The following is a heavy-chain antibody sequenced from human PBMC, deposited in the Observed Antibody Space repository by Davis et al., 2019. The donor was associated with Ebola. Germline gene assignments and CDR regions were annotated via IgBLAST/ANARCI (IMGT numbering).Heavy chain of an antibody. V-gene: IGHV4-61*01. D-gene: IGHD5-18*01. Sequence: MPSETLSLTCSVSGGSVSSGNYYWTWIRQSPGKGLEWIGYMHHSGISNYNPSLKSRVTISVDMSNNQFSLKLTSMTAADTAVYYCARERGYTARFDYWGQGTLVTVSS. CDR1: GGSVSSGNYY. J-gene: IGHJ4*02. CDR3: ARERGYTARFDY. CDR2: MHHSGIS.